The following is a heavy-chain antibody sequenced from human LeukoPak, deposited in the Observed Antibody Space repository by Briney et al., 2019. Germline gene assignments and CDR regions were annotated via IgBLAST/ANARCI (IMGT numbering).Heavy chain of an antibody. CDR1: GFTFSTYG. CDR3: ARGWGYGDYGDAFDI. CDR2: IRFDGANK. Sequence: GGSLRLSCAASGFTFSTYGMHWVRQAPGKGLEWVTFIRFDGANKYYADSVKGRFTISRDNSKNTLYLQMNSLRAEDTAVYYCARGWGYGDYGDAFDIWGQGTMVTVSS. V-gene: IGHV3-30*02. D-gene: IGHD4-17*01. J-gene: IGHJ3*02.